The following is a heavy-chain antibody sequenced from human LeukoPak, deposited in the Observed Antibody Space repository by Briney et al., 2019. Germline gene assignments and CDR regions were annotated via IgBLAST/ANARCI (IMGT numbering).Heavy chain of an antibody. D-gene: IGHD2-2*01. Sequence: GASVKVSCKASGGTFSSYAISWVRQAPGQGLEWMGGIIPIFGTANYAQKFQGRVTITADESTSTAYMELSSLRSEDTAVYYCAREGVYCSSTSCPPTPLDYWGQGTLVTVSS. CDR3: AREGVYCSSTSCPPTPLDY. V-gene: IGHV1-69*13. CDR2: IIPIFGTA. CDR1: GGTFSSYA. J-gene: IGHJ4*02.